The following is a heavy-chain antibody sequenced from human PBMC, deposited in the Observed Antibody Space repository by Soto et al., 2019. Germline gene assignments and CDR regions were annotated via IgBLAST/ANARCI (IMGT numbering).Heavy chain of an antibody. CDR2: ISYDGSHK. Sequence: GVLRLSCAASGFTFSTYGMHWVRQAPGKGLEWVAVISYDGSHKNYGDSVKGRFTISRDNSKNTLYLQMNSLRAEDTAVYHCAKDQGGGGSSSDYWGQGTLVTVSS. J-gene: IGHJ4*02. CDR3: AKDQGGGGSSSDY. CDR1: GFTFSTYG. V-gene: IGHV3-30*18. D-gene: IGHD3-16*01.